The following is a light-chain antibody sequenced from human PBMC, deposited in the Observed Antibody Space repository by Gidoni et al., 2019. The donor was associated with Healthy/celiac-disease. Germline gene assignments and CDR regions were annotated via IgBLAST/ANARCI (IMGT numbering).Light chain of an antibody. Sequence: DIQMTQSPSTLSASVGDRVTITCRASQSISSWLAWYQQKPGKAPKLLIYKASSLESGVPSRFSGSGSGTEFTLTISSLQPEDFATYYCQQYNSYPWRFXQGTKVEIK. CDR1: QSISSW. CDR2: KAS. V-gene: IGKV1-5*03. J-gene: IGKJ1*01. CDR3: QQYNSYPWR.